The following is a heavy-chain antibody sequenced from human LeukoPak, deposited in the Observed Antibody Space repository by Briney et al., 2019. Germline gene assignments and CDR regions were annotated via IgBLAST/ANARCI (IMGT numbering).Heavy chain of an antibody. CDR2: ISAYNGNT. V-gene: IGHV1-18*01. Sequence: ASVKVSCKASGGTFSSYAISWVRQAPGQGLEWMGWISAYNGNTNYAQKLQGRVTMTTDTSTSTAYMELRSLRSDDTAVYYCARRRGYCSGGSCYSDYWGQGTLVTVSS. J-gene: IGHJ4*02. CDR3: ARRRGYCSGGSCYSDY. CDR1: GGTFSSYA. D-gene: IGHD2-15*01.